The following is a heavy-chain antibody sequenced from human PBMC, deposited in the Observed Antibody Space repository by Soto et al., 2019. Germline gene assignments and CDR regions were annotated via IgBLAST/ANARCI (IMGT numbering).Heavy chain of an antibody. CDR2: IYYSGST. D-gene: IGHD2-15*01. CDR3: ARLHCSGGSCYSGYFDY. J-gene: IGHJ4*02. V-gene: IGHV4-39*01. CDR1: GGSISSSSYY. Sequence: QLQLQESGPGLVKPSETLSLTCTVSGGSISSSSYYWGWIRQPPGKGLEWIGSIYYSGSTYYNPSLKSRVTISVDTSKNQFSLKLSSVTAADTAVYYCARLHCSGGSCYSGYFDYWGQGTLVTVSS.